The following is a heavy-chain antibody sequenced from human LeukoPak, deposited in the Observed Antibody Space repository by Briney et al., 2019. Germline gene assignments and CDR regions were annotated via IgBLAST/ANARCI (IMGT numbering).Heavy chain of an antibody. D-gene: IGHD4-17*01. Sequence: GGSLRLSCAASGFTFSSYAMHWVRQAPGKGLEWVAVISYDGSNKYYADSVKGRFTISRDNAKNSLYLQMNSLRADDTAVYFCARVPLTTVTTLFWYFDLWGRGTLVTVSS. CDR3: ARVPLTTVTTLFWYFDL. CDR1: GFTFSSYA. V-gene: IGHV3-30-3*01. CDR2: ISYDGSNK. J-gene: IGHJ2*01.